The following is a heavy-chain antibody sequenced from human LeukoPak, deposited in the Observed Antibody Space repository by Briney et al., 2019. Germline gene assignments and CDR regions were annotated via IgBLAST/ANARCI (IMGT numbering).Heavy chain of an antibody. Sequence: GGSLRLSCAASGFTFSSYAMSWVRQAPGKGLEWVSAISGSGGSTYYADSVKGRFTISRDNSKNTLYLQINSLRAEDTAVYYCAKAREAGAAGTTRYYFDYWGQGTLVTVSS. D-gene: IGHD6-13*01. CDR3: AKAREAGAAGTTRYYFDY. J-gene: IGHJ4*02. CDR1: GFTFSSYA. CDR2: ISGSGGST. V-gene: IGHV3-23*01.